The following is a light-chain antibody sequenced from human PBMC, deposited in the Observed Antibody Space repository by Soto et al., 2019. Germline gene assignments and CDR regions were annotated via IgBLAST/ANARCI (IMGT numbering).Light chain of an antibody. CDR1: QSISRG. CDR3: QQYSSYWT. V-gene: IGKV1-5*01. CDR2: DAS. J-gene: IGKJ1*01. Sequence: DIQMTHSPSTLSSSVGDRVTITCRASQSISRGLAWYQQKPGKAPNLLIYDASTLESGVPSRFSGGGSGTEFTLTISSLQPDDFATYYCQQYSSYWTFGQGTKVDIK.